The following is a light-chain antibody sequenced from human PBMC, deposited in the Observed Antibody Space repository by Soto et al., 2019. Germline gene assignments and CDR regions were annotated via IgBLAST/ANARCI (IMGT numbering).Light chain of an antibody. Sequence: DIQMTQSPSTLSASVGDTVAVTCRASQSVSGWLSWYQQKPGEAPELLIYDASALPRGVPSRISGSGSGTKFTLTIASLQPDDFATYYCQQYETFSGTFGPGTKVDI. V-gene: IGKV1-5*01. CDR1: QSVSGW. J-gene: IGKJ1*01. CDR2: DAS. CDR3: QQYETFSGT.